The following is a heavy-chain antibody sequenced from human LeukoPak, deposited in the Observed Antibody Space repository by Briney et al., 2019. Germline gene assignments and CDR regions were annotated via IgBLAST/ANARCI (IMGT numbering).Heavy chain of an antibody. J-gene: IGHJ6*03. Sequence: GGSLRLSCAASGFTFSSYAMTWVRQAPGKGLEWVSGISGSADSTYYADSVKGRFTISRDNSKNTLYLQMNSLRAEDTAVYYCAKAGGQEGGSHGVYYYYMDVWGKGTTVTVSS. CDR3: AKAGGQEGGSHGVYYYYMDV. D-gene: IGHD2-15*01. V-gene: IGHV3-23*01. CDR2: ISGSADST. CDR1: GFTFSSYA.